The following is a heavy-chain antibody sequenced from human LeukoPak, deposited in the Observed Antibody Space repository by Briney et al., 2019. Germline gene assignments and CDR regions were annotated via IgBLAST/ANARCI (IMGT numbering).Heavy chain of an antibody. CDR3: ARGNRYCSGGSCPDY. V-gene: IGHV1-8*01. CDR2: MSPNSGVT. Sequence: GASVKVSCKASGYTFTSYHINWVRQATGQGLEWMGWMSPNSGVTGFAQKFQGRVTMTRNTSISTAYMELSSLRSEDTAVYYCARGNRYCSGGSCPDYWGQGALVTVSS. D-gene: IGHD2-15*01. J-gene: IGHJ4*02. CDR1: GYTFTSYH.